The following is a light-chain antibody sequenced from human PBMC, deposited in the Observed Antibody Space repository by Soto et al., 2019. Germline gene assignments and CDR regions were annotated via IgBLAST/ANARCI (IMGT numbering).Light chain of an antibody. Sequence: DIPMTQSPSTLSASVGDRVTITCRASQSISSWLAWYQQKPGKAPKLLIYKASSLESGVPSRFSGSGSGTEFTLPISSLQPDDFATYYCQQYNSYQYTFGQGTKLEIK. J-gene: IGKJ2*01. CDR1: QSISSW. CDR3: QQYNSYQYT. V-gene: IGKV1-5*03. CDR2: KAS.